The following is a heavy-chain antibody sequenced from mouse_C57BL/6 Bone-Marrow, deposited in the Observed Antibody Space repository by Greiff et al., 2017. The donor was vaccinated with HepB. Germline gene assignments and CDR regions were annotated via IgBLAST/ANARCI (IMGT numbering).Heavy chain of an antibody. Sequence: QVQLKESGAELVRPGASVKLSCKASGYTFTDYYINWVKQRPGQGLEWIARIYPGSGNTYYNEKFKGKATLTAEKSSSTAYMQLSSLTSEDSAVYFCARNYFDYWGQGTTLTVSS. CDR2: IYPGSGNT. V-gene: IGHV1-76*01. CDR3: ARNYFDY. CDR1: GYTFTDYY. J-gene: IGHJ2*01.